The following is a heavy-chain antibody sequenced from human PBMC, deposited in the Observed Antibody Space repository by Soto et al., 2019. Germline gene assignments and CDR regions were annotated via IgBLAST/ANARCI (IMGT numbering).Heavy chain of an antibody. CDR1: GFTFSSYG. V-gene: IGHV3-30*18. CDR3: AKGSSEEVAIGYYGENWFDP. CDR2: ISYDGSNK. D-gene: IGHD4-17*01. J-gene: IGHJ5*02. Sequence: QVQLVESGGGVVQPGRSLRLSCAASGFTFSSYGMHWVRQAPGKGLEWVAVISYDGSNKYYADSVKGRFTISRDNSKNTLYLQMNSMRADDTAVYYCAKGSSEEVAIGYYGENWFDPWGQGTLVTVSS.